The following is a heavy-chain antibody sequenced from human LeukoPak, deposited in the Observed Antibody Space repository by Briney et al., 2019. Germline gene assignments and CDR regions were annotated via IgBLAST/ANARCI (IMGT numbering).Heavy chain of an antibody. D-gene: IGHD3-22*01. CDR2: IKQDGSEK. J-gene: IGHJ5*02. CDR1: GFTFSSYW. V-gene: IGHV3-7*01. CDR3: ARDSDYDSSGYSYNWFDP. Sequence: GGSLRLSCAASGFTFSSYWMSWVRQAPGKGLEWVANIKQDGSEKYYVDSVKGRFTISRDNAKNSLYLQMNSLRAEDTAVYYCARDSDYDSSGYSYNWFDPWGQGTLVTVSS.